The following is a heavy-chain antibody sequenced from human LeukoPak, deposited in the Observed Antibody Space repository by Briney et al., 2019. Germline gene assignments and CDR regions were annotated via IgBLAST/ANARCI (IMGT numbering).Heavy chain of an antibody. Sequence: ASVKVSCKTSGYTFTGYYIHWVRQAPGQGLEWMGWINPNSGGTNYAQKFQGGVSVTRDTSISTVYMELSRLRYDDTAVYYCARGGYSGYDSPRGMDVWGQGTTVTVSS. CDR3: ARGGYSGYDSPRGMDV. CDR1: GYTFTGYY. V-gene: IGHV1-2*02. J-gene: IGHJ6*02. CDR2: INPNSGGT. D-gene: IGHD5-12*01.